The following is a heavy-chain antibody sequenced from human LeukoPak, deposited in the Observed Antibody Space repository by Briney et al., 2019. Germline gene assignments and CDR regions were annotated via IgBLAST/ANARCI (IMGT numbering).Heavy chain of an antibody. V-gene: IGHV4-39*01. CDR2: IYYSGST. Sequence: PSETLSLTRTLYGGSISSSSYYWAWIRQPPGKGLQWIGSIYYSGSTYYNPSLKSRVTISVDTSKNQFSLKLSSVTAADTAVYYCASLTSMAASDYWGQGTLVTVSS. D-gene: IGHD5-24*01. CDR1: GGSISSSSYY. J-gene: IGHJ4*02. CDR3: ASLTSMAASDY.